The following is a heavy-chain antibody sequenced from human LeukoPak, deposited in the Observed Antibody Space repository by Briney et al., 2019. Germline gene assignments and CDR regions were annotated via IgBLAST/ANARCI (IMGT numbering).Heavy chain of an antibody. V-gene: IGHV1-8*01. CDR3: VRVQSGSYARYGMDV. CDR2: MNPNSGHT. Sequence: ASVKVSCKASGYTLTNYDVNWVRQATGQGLEWMGWMNPNSGHTGYTQNFQGRVTMTRDTSMSTAYMELSSLRSEDTAVYYCVRVQSGSYARYGMDVWGQGTTVIVSS. CDR1: GYTLTNYD. J-gene: IGHJ6*02. D-gene: IGHD1-26*01.